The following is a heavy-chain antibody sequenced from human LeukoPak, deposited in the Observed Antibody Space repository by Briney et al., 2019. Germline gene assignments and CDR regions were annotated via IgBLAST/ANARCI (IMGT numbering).Heavy chain of an antibody. D-gene: IGHD1-1*01. J-gene: IGHJ4*02. V-gene: IGHV3-23*01. CDR3: AKVEGASKASVY. CDR1: GFTFNNYA. CDR2: ISGSGGST. Sequence: GGSLRLSCAASGFTFNNYAMTWVRRAPGKGLEWVSSISGSGGSTYYADSVKGRFTISRDNSKNTLYLQMYSLRAEDTAVYYCAKVEGASKASVYWGQGALVTVSS.